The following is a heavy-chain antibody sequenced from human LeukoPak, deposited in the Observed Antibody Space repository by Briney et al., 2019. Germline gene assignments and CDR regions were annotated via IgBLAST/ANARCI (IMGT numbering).Heavy chain of an antibody. D-gene: IGHD3-3*01. J-gene: IGHJ6*03. CDR3: ARGELYDFWSGSYYYYYMDV. V-gene: IGHV1-69*01. CDR2: IIPIFGTA. CDR1: GGTFSSYA. Sequence: SVKVSCKASGGTFSSYAISWVRQAPGQGLEWMGGIIPIFGTANYAQKFQGRVTITADESTSTAYMELSSLRSEDTAVYYCARGELYDFWSGSYYYYYMDVWGKGTTVTVSS.